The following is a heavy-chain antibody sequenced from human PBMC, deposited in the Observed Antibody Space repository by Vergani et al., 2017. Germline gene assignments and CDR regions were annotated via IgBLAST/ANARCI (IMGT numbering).Heavy chain of an antibody. CDR3: ARDAPMGSD. D-gene: IGHD3-10*01. V-gene: IGHV3-23*01. Sequence: EVQLLESGGNLVQPGGSLRLSCAASGFTFTNFAMTWVRQAPGEGLEWVSGISGSGGFTYYADSVKGRFTISRDNSKNTMFLQMNNLRAEDTAVYYCARDAPMGSDWGQGTLVTVSS. CDR1: GFTFTNFA. J-gene: IGHJ4*02. CDR2: ISGSGGFT.